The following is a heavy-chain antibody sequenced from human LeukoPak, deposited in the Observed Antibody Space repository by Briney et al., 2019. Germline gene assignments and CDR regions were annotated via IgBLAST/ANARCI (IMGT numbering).Heavy chain of an antibody. CDR3: ARVTPSRGNDAFDI. Sequence: GSVKVSCKASGYTFTGYYMHWVRQAPGQGLEWMGWINPNSGGTNYAQKFQGRVTMTRDTSISTAYMELSRLRSDDTAVYYCARVTPSRGNDAFDIWGQGTMVTVSS. D-gene: IGHD4-23*01. V-gene: IGHV1-2*02. CDR2: INPNSGGT. CDR1: GYTFTGYY. J-gene: IGHJ3*02.